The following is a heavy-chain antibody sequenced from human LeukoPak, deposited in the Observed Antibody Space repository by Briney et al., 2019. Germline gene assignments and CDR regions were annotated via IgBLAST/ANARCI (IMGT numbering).Heavy chain of an antibody. CDR3: ARRAYYDTSGYYPTSGYFDL. Sequence: SETLSLTCTVAGGSIFSYYWNWIRQPPGKGLEWIGYIYPNGITSYNPSLRSRGTISIATSKNQFSLRLRSVTAADTAIYYCARRAYYDTSGYYPTSGYFDLWGRGTLVTVSS. D-gene: IGHD3-22*01. CDR1: GGSIFSYY. J-gene: IGHJ2*01. V-gene: IGHV4-4*08. CDR2: IYPNGIT.